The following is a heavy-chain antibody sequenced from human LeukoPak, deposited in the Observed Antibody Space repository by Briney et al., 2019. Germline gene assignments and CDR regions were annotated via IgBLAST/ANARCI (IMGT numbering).Heavy chain of an antibody. J-gene: IGHJ4*02. V-gene: IGHV1-69*01. CDR2: IIPIFGTA. D-gene: IGHD3-9*01. Sequence: ASVKVSCKASGGTFSSYAISWVRQAPGQGLEWMGGIIPIFGTANYAQKFQGRVTITADESTSTAYMELSSLRSEDTAVYYCARVKGVDYNILTGYYYWGQGTLVTVSS. CDR3: ARVKGVDYNILTGYYY. CDR1: GGTFSSYA.